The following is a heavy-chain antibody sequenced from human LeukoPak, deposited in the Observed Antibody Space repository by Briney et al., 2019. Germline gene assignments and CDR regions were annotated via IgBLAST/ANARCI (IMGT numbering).Heavy chain of an antibody. J-gene: IGHJ4*02. CDR3: AKDGGAGDFDN. Sequence: GGSLRLSCAASGFTFDDYAMHWVRQAPGKGLEWFSGISGSGGSTYYADSVKGRFTISRENSKNTLYLQMISLRAEETAVYYCAKDGGAGDFDNWGQGTLVTVSS. CDR2: ISGSGGST. D-gene: IGHD3-10*01. V-gene: IGHV3-23*01. CDR1: GFTFDDYA.